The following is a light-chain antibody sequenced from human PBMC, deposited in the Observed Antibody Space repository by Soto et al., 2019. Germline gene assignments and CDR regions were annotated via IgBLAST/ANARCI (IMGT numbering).Light chain of an antibody. CDR1: QGISSY. CDR2: AAS. J-gene: IGKJ1*01. CDR3: QQYYSYPRT. V-gene: IGKV1-8*01. Sequence: AIRMTQSPSSFSASTGDRATITCRASQGISSYLAWYQQKPGKAPKLLIYAASTLPSGVPSRFSGSGSGTDFTLTISCLQSEDFATYYCQQYYSYPRTFGQGTKVEIK.